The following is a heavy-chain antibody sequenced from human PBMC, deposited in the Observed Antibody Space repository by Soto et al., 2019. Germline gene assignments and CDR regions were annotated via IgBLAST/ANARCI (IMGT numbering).Heavy chain of an antibody. CDR2: TYYKSKWNN. J-gene: IGHJ6*02. CDR1: GDTVSSNSVA. V-gene: IGHV6-1*01. Sequence: SQTLSLYCVGSGDTVSSNSVALNFVRQSPSRGLEWLGRTYYKSKWNNDYALSVKSRITINPDTSKNQFSLHLYSVTPEDTAVYYCTGITWFRGMDVWGQGTPVTVSS. D-gene: IGHD3-10*01. CDR3: TGITWFRGMDV.